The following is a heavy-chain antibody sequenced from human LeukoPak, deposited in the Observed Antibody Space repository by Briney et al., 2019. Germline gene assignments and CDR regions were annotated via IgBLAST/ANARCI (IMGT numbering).Heavy chain of an antibody. D-gene: IGHD3-22*01. V-gene: IGHV3-30*02. CDR3: AKDSYDSSGYAYFDY. Sequence: GGSLRLSCAASGFTFSSYAMSWVRQAPGKGLEWVAFIRYDGSNKYYADSVKGRFTISRDNSKNTLYLQMNSLRAEDTAVYYCAKDSYDSSGYAYFDYWGQGTLVTVSS. CDR2: IRYDGSNK. J-gene: IGHJ4*02. CDR1: GFTFSSYA.